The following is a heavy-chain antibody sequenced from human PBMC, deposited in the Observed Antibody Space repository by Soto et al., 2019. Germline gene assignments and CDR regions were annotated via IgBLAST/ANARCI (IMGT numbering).Heavy chain of an antibody. D-gene: IGHD3-10*01. J-gene: IGHJ4*02. CDR1: GGSISSGGYY. CDR3: ARDLSSGSLFDY. V-gene: IGHV4-31*03. Sequence: SETLSLTCTVSGGSISSGGYYWSWIRQHPGKGLEWIGYIYYSGSTYYNPSLKSRVTISVDTSKNQFSLKLSSVTAADTAVYYCARDLSSGSLFDYWGQGTLVTVSS. CDR2: IYYSGST.